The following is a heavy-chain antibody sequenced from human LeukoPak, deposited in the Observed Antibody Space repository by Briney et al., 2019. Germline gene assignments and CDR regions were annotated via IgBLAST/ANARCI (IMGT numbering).Heavy chain of an antibody. Sequence: GGSLRLSCAASGFTFSDYYMSWIRQAPGKGLECVSYISSSGSTIYYADSVKGRFTISRDNAKNSLYLQMNSLRAEDTAVYYCARDRGWDYYYYYGMDVWGQGTTVTVSS. CDR3: ARDRGWDYYYYYGMDV. V-gene: IGHV3-11*01. CDR1: GFTFSDYY. D-gene: IGHD3-16*01. J-gene: IGHJ6*02. CDR2: ISSSGSTI.